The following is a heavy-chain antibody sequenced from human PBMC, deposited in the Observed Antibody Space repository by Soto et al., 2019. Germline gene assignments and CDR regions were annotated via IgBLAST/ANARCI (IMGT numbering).Heavy chain of an antibody. D-gene: IGHD2-8*01. V-gene: IGHV1-2*02. Sequence: QVHLVQSGADVRKPGASVQVTCKASGYIFRDYYLHWVRQAPGQGLEWMGWINPSSGATKFAQKFQGRVTMTRDTSITTGYMELSWLTSDDTALYYCARGGAHCSIGVCLGHYWGQGTQLTVSS. CDR2: INPSSGAT. J-gene: IGHJ4*02. CDR3: ARGGAHCSIGVCLGHY. CDR1: GYIFRDYY.